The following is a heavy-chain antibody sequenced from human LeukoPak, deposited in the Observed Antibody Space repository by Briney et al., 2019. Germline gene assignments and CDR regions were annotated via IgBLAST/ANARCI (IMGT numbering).Heavy chain of an antibody. D-gene: IGHD2-15*01. CDR2: ISSSSSYI. V-gene: IGHV3-21*01. CDR3: ARDLRYCSGGSCYTRPFDY. J-gene: IGHJ4*02. CDR1: GFTFSSYS. Sequence: GGSLRLSCAASGFTFSSYSMNWVRQAPGKGLEWVSSISSSSSYIYYADSVKGRFTISRDNAKNSLYLQMNSLRAEDTAVYYCARDLRYCSGGSCYTRPFDYWGQGTLVTVSS.